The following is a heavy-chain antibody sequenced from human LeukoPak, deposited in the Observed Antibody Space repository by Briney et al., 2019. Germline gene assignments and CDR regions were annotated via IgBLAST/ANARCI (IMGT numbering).Heavy chain of an antibody. CDR3: AREGSSGWPKNLFDY. V-gene: IGHV4-59*12. CDR2: IYYSGST. CDR1: GGSISSYY. D-gene: IGHD6-19*01. J-gene: IGHJ4*02. Sequence: SETLSLTCTVSGGSISSYYWSWIRQPPGKGLEWIGYIYYSGSTNYNPSLKSRVTISVDTSKNQFSLKLSSVTAADTAVYYCAREGSSGWPKNLFDYWGQGTLVTVSS.